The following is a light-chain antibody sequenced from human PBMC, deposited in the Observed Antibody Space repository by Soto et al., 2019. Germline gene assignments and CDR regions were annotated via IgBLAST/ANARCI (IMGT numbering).Light chain of an antibody. V-gene: IGLV2-14*03. J-gene: IGLJ1*01. CDR3: SSYTSSNTYV. CDR2: DVS. Sequence: SVLTRPASVSRSPGQSITITKTGTSSDVGAYNYVSWYQRHPGKAPKLMIYDVSNRPSGVSNRFSGSKSGNTASLTISGLQAEDEADYYCSSYTSSNTYVFGTGTKVTVL. CDR1: SSDVGAYNY.